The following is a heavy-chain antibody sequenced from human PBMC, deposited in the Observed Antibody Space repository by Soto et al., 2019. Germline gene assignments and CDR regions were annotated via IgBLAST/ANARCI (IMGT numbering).Heavy chain of an antibody. CDR3: ARGPSPFVVVPAAVEEDV. D-gene: IGHD2-2*01. Sequence: EVPLVESGGGLVKPGGSLRLSCAASGFTFSSYSMNWVRQAPGKGLEWVSSISSSSSYIYYADSVKGRFTISRDNAKNSLYLQMNSLRAEDTAVYYCARGPSPFVVVPAAVEEDVWGQGTTVTVSS. CDR2: ISSSSSYI. V-gene: IGHV3-21*01. CDR1: GFTFSSYS. J-gene: IGHJ6*02.